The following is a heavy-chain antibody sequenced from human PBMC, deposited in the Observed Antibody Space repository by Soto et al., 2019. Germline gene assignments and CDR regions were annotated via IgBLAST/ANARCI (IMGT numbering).Heavy chain of an antibody. Sequence: EVHLVESGGGLVQPGGSLRLSCAASGFTFSSYSMNWVRQAPGKGLEWLSYISSSSTSIYYADSVKGRFTISRDNAKNSLYLQMNRLRAEDTAVYYCARRRGYSNYDDYWGQGTLVSVSS. CDR3: ARRRGYSNYDDY. CDR2: ISSSSTSI. J-gene: IGHJ4*02. CDR1: GFTFSSYS. V-gene: IGHV3-48*01. D-gene: IGHD4-4*01.